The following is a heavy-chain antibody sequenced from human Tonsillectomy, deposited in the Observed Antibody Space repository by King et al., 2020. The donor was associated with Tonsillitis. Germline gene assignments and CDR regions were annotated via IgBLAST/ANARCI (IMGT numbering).Heavy chain of an antibody. CDR2: IYYTVDT. CDR3: GKYEGGVFDT. V-gene: IGHV4-31*03. J-gene: IGHJ5*02. Sequence: VQLQESGPGLVKPSQTLSLTCIFSCGSISDDAYYWSWIRQHPGKGLEWIGYIYYTVDTYYNPSLKSRLAISFATSRNQFPLKLSSVTAADTAVYYCGKYEGGVFDTWGQGTLVTVSS. D-gene: IGHD2-15*01. CDR1: CGSISDDAYY.